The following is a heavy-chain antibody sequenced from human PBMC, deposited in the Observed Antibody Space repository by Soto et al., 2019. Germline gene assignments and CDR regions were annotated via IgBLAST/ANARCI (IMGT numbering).Heavy chain of an antibody. CDR2: IYYSGST. CDR1: GGSISSYY. CDR3: ARLWGYCSGGSCWPSYYFDY. J-gene: IGHJ4*02. Sequence: QVQLQESGPGLVKPSETLSLTCTVSGGSISSYYWSWIRQPPGKGLEWIGYIYYSGSTNYNPSLKSLVTISVDTSKNQFSLKRSSVTAADTAVYYCARLWGYCSGGSCWPSYYFDYWGQGTLVTVSS. D-gene: IGHD2-15*01. V-gene: IGHV4-59*01.